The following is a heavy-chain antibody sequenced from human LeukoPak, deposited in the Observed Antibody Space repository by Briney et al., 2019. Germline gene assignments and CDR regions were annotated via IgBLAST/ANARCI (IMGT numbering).Heavy chain of an antibody. J-gene: IGHJ4*02. CDR1: GFTFSSYA. D-gene: IGHD3-10*01. CDR2: ISSSGGST. Sequence: GGSLRLSCAASGFTFSSYAMRWVRQAPGKGLEWVSTISSSGGSTYYADSVKGRFTVSRDNSKITLYLQMNSLRAEDTAIYYCVKGGSPYYFDHWGQGTLVTVSS. CDR3: VKGGSPYYFDH. V-gene: IGHV3-23*01.